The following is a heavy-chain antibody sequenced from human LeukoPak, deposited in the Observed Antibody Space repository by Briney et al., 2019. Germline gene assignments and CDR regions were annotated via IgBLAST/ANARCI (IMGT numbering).Heavy chain of an antibody. CDR1: GGSISTTGYY. J-gene: IGHJ4*02. Sequence: SETLSLTCTVSGGSISTTGYYWGWIRQPPGKGLEWIGNVYYSGNTSYTPSLKSRVTISVDTSKNQFSLKLSSVTAADTAVYYCARRYYHDSSGYHTHFDYWGQGTLVIVSS. D-gene: IGHD3-22*01. CDR2: VYYSGNT. CDR3: ARRYYHDSSGYHTHFDY. V-gene: IGHV4-39*01.